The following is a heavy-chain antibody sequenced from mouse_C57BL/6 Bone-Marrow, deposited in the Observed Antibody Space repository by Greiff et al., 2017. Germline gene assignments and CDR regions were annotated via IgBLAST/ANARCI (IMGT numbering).Heavy chain of an antibody. J-gene: IGHJ4*01. D-gene: IGHD4-1*01. CDR3: AREGPGTRNYAMDY. CDR1: GYSITSGYY. V-gene: IGHV3-6*01. CDR2: ISYDGSN. Sequence: EVKLMESGPGLVKPSQSLSLTCSVTGYSITSGYYWNWIRQFPGNKLEWMGYISYDGSNNYNPSLKNRISITRDTSKNQFFLKLNSVTTEDTATYYCAREGPGTRNYAMDYWGQGTSVTVSS.